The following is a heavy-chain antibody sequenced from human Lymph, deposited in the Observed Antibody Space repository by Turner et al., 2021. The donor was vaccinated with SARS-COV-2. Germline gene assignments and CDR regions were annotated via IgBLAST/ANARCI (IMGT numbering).Heavy chain of an antibody. CDR2: KKQDGSEK. V-gene: IGHV3-7*01. J-gene: IGHJ4*02. Sequence: VQLVESGGGLVQPGGSLRVSCAASGFTSSYYWMSWVRQAPGKGLEWVANKKQDGSEKYYVDSVKGRFTISRDNAKNSLFLQMNSLRAEDTAVYYCARMGSSSWYFDYWGQGTLVTVSS. CDR3: ARMGSSSWYFDY. D-gene: IGHD1-26*01. CDR1: GFTSSYYW.